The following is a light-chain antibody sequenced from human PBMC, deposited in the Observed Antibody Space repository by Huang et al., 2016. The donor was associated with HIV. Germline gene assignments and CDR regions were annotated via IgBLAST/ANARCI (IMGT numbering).Light chain of an antibody. CDR2: STS. CDR3: QQANSFPYT. V-gene: IGKV1-12*01. CDR1: QGIGTW. J-gene: IGKJ2*01. Sequence: DIQLTQSPSSVSAPVGDRVTITCRASQGIGTWLAWYQQKPGKAPKLLIYSTSSLQSGVPARFSGSGSGADFTLTISSLQPEDFATYYCQQANSFPYTFGQGTKLEIK.